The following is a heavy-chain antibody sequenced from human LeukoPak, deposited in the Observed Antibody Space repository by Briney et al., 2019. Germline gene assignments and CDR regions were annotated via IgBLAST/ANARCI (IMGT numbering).Heavy chain of an antibody. CDR1: GGSISSYY. V-gene: IGHV4-59*01. J-gene: IGHJ3*01. D-gene: IGHD6-13*01. CDR2: VYYTGST. CDR3: ARISSSNWYNERGAFDV. Sequence: SETLSLTCAVSGGSISSYYWSWVRQPPGKGLEWIGFVYYTGSTNYSPSLKSRVTISVDTSKNQFSLKLRSVTAADTAVYYCARISSSNWYNERGAFDVWGQGTMVTVSS.